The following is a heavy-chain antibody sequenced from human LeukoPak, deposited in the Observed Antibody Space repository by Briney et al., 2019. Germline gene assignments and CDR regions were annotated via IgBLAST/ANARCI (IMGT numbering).Heavy chain of an antibody. D-gene: IGHD4-17*01. CDR2: IKSKTDGGTT. V-gene: IGHV3-15*01. Sequence: GGSLRLSCAASGFTFSSYGMHWVRQAPGKGLEWVGRIKSKTDGGTTDYAAPVKGRFTISRDDSKNTLYLQMNSLKTEDTAVYYCTTSPAYGDYHFDYWGQGTLVTVSS. J-gene: IGHJ4*02. CDR1: GFTFSSYG. CDR3: TTSPAYGDYHFDY.